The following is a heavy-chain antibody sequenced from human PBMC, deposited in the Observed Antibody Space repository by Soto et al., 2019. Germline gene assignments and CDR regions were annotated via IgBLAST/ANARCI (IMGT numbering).Heavy chain of an antibody. D-gene: IGHD2-2*01. J-gene: IGHJ6*02. V-gene: IGHV1-69*01. Sequence: QVQLVQSGAEVKKPGSSVKVSCKASGGTFSSYAISWVRQAPGQGLEWMGGIIPISDTTNYAQKFQCRVTIAAEESTSTAYMELSSLRSEDTAVYYCARSQGSSTSLEIYYYYYYGMDVWGQGTTVTVSS. CDR2: IIPISDTT. CDR1: GGTFSSYA. CDR3: ARSQGSSTSLEIYYYYYYGMDV.